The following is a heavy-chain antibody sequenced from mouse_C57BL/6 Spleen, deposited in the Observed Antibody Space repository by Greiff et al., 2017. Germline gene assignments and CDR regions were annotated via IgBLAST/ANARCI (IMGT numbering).Heavy chain of an antibody. J-gene: IGHJ4*01. Sequence: EVQRVESGPGLVKPSQSLSLTCSVTGYSITSGYYWNWIRQFPGNKLEWMGYISYDGSNNYNPSLKNRISITRDTSKNQFFLKLNSVTTEDTATYYCAPTTVVEYYYAMDYWGQGTSVTVSS. CDR2: ISYDGSN. CDR3: APTTVVEYYYAMDY. D-gene: IGHD1-1*01. V-gene: IGHV3-6*01. CDR1: GYSITSGYY.